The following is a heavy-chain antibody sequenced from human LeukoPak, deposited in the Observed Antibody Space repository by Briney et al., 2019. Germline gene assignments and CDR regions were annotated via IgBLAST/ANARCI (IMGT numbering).Heavy chain of an antibody. CDR2: ISAYNGNT. CDR1: GYTFTGYY. Sequence: ASVKVSCKASGYTFTGYYMHWVRQAPGQGLEWMGWISAYNGNTNYAQKLQGRVTMTTDTSTSTAYMELRSLRSDDTAVYYCAREEDYYGSGGYHFWGKGSTVTVCS. V-gene: IGHV1-18*04. CDR3: AREEDYYGSGGYHF. D-gene: IGHD3-22*01. J-gene: IGHJ6*04.